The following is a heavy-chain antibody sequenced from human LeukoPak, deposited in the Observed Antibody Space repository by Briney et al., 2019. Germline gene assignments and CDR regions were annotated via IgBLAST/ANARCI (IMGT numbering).Heavy chain of an antibody. CDR2: IIPIFGIA. CDR3: ARDQKGWPHYYGMDV. CDR1: GGTFSSYA. Sequence: ASVKVSCKASGGTFSSYAISCVGQAPGQGLEWMGRIIPIFGIANYAQKFQGRVTITADKSTSTAYMELSSLRSEDTAVYYCARDQKGWPHYYGMDVWGQGTTVTVSS. D-gene: IGHD2-15*01. V-gene: IGHV1-69*04. J-gene: IGHJ6*02.